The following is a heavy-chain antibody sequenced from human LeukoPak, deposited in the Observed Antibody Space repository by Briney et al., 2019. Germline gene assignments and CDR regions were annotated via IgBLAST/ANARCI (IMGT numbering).Heavy chain of an antibody. CDR1: GGSISGRTYC. Sequence: SETLSLTCTVSGGSISGRTYCWGWIRQPPGKGLEWIGSISFNENTYYNPSLKGRVTVSVDRSKNHFSLKLNSVTAADTAVYYCARDPSTPTAFDYWGQGALVTVSS. J-gene: IGHJ4*02. D-gene: IGHD6-25*01. V-gene: IGHV4-39*07. CDR3: ARDPSTPTAFDY. CDR2: ISFNENT.